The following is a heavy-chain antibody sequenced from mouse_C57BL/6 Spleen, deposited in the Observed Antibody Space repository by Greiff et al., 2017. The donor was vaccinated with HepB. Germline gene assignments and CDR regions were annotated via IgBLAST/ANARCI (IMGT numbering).Heavy chain of an antibody. CDR1: GFTFSDYG. J-gene: IGHJ4*01. D-gene: IGHD2-10*01. Sequence: EVQVVVSGGGLVKPGGSLKLSCAASGFTFSDYGMHWVRQAPEKGLEWVAYISSGSSTIYYADTVKGRFTISRDNAKNTLFLQMTGLRSEDTAMYYGAMRSLLYYTMDYWGQGYSVTV. CDR2: ISSGSSTI. CDR3: AMRSLLYYTMDY. V-gene: IGHV5-17*01.